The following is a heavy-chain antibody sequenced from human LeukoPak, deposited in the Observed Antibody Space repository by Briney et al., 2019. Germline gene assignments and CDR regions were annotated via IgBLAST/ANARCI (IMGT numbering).Heavy chain of an antibody. V-gene: IGHV3-53*04. J-gene: IGHJ3*02. CDR1: GFSVSGNY. CDR3: ARGHYSDRSPSYAFHM. CDR2: IYSGAAT. D-gene: IGHD3-22*01. Sequence: PGGSLRLSCAASGFSVSGNYMSWIRQAPGKGLEWVSGIYSGAATQYADSVKGRFTIFRLNSNNTLYLHMNSLREDDTAVYYCARGHYSDRSPSYAFHMWGQGTMVTVSS.